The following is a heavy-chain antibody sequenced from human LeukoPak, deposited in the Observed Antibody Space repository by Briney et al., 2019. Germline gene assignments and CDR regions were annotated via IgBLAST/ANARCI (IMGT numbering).Heavy chain of an antibody. Sequence: PGASLRLSCAASGFTFDDYAMHWVRQAPGKGLEWVSGISWNSGSIGYADSVKGRFTISRDNAKNSLYLQMNSLRAEDTALYYCAKEWAGYYDSSGYHEAFDYWGQGTLVTVSS. J-gene: IGHJ4*02. CDR1: GFTFDDYA. D-gene: IGHD3-22*01. CDR3: AKEWAGYYDSSGYHEAFDY. CDR2: ISWNSGSI. V-gene: IGHV3-9*01.